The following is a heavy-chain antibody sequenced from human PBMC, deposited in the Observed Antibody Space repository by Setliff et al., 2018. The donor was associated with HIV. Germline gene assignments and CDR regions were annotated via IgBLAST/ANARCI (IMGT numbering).Heavy chain of an antibody. CDR2: IWYDESHK. CDR1: GLTFNSYG. CDR3: AKSYRTYDSINYYNRLFDY. J-gene: IGHJ4*02. Sequence: QPGGSLRLSCAGYGLTFNSYGMHWVRQAPGKGLEWLALIWYDESHKYYANSVKGRFTLSRDTSKNTLYLQMDSLRAEDTAVYYCAKSYRTYDSINYYNRLFDYWGQGTLVTVSS. D-gene: IGHD3-22*01. V-gene: IGHV3-33*06.